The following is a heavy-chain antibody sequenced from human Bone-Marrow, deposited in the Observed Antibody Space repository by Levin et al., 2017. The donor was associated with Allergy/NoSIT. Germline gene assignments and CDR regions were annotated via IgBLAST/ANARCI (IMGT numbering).Heavy chain of an antibody. V-gene: IGHV1-24*01. CDR3: ASSVYFYRYGFDL. CDR1: GYSLSELS. Sequence: ASVKVSCKVSGYSLSELSMHWVRQAPGKGLEWLGGLDPEDRERLYSQKFKGRVTMTEATSTDTAYMELTGLTSEDTAVYYCASSVYFYRYGFDLWGQGTTVTVSS. D-gene: IGHD5-18*01. CDR2: LDPEDRER. J-gene: IGHJ6*02.